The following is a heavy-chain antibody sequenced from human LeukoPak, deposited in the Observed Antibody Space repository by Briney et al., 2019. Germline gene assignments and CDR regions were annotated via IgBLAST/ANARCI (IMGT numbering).Heavy chain of an antibody. J-gene: IGHJ4*02. D-gene: IGHD6-13*01. CDR3: ARRAAAAPFDY. CDR2: IYYSGST. CDR1: GGSISSSSYY. V-gene: IGHV4-30-4*01. Sequence: SETLSLTCTVSGGSISSSSYYWSWIRQPPGKGLEWIGYIYYSGSTYYNPSLKSRVTISVDTSKNQFSLKLSSVTAADTAVYYCARRAAAAPFDYWGQGTLVTVSS.